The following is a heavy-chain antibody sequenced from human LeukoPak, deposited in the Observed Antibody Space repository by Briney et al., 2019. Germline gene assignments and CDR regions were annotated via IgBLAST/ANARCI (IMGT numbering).Heavy chain of an antibody. CDR2: IYYSGST. CDR3: ARVQDTAMDGAYNWFDP. CDR1: GGSISSYY. Sequence: SETLSLTCTVSGGSISSYYWSWIRQPPGKGLEWIGYIYYSGSTNYNPSLQRRVTIPVDTSKNQFSLKLSSVTAADTAVYYCARVQDTAMDGAYNWFDPWGQGTLVTVSS. J-gene: IGHJ5*02. V-gene: IGHV4-59*01. D-gene: IGHD5-18*01.